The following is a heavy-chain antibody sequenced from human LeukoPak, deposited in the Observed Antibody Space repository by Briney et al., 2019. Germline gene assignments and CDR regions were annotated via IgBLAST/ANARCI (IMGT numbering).Heavy chain of an antibody. Sequence: GGSLRLSCAASGFTFSSYAMSWVRQAPGKGLEWVSAISGSGGSTCYADSVKGRFTISRDNSKNTLYLQMNSLRAEDTAVYYCARAISGSYYGAAMDVWGKGTTVTVSS. V-gene: IGHV3-23*01. J-gene: IGHJ6*03. CDR1: GFTFSSYA. CDR3: ARAISGSYYGAAMDV. D-gene: IGHD1-26*01. CDR2: ISGSGGST.